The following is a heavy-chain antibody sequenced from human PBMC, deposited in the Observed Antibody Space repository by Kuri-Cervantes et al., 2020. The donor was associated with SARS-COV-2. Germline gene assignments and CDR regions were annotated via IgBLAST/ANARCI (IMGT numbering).Heavy chain of an antibody. CDR3: ARSQRKVATTPFDY. CDR1: GGSFSSSSDY. CDR2: IYFSGST. J-gene: IGHJ4*02. V-gene: IGHV4-39*07. Sequence: SETLSLTCTVSGGSFSSSSDYWGWIRQPPGKGLEWIGNIYFSGSTYYNPSLKSRVTISIDTSKNQFSLNLSSVTAADTAVYYCARSQRKVATTPFDYWGQGTLVTVSS. D-gene: IGHD5-24*01.